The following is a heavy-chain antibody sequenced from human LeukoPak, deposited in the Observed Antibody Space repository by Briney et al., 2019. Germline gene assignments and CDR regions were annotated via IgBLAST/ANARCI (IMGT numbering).Heavy chain of an antibody. CDR2: INHSGSA. CDR3: ASRYDILTPGSYNWFDP. Sequence: SETLSLTCAVYGGSFSGYYWSWIRQPPGEGLEWIGEINHSGSANYNPSLKSRVTISVDTSKNQFSLKLSSVTAADTAVYYCASRYDILTPGSYNWFDPWGQGTLVTVSS. J-gene: IGHJ5*02. D-gene: IGHD3-9*01. V-gene: IGHV4-34*01. CDR1: GGSFSGYY.